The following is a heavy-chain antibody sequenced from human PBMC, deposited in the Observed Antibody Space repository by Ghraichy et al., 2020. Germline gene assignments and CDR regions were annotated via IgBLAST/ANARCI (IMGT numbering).Heavy chain of an antibody. V-gene: IGHV1-69*02. CDR2: IIPSLDIA. CDR1: GGTLSTTI. Sequence: SVKVSCKPCGGTLSTTIMSWVRQAPGQGLEWMGRIIPSLDIANYAQKFQGRVTITADKSTSTVYMELISLRSEDSARYFCARTVGDYGMDVWGQGTTVAVSS. CDR3: ARTVGDYGMDV. D-gene: IGHD4-11*01. J-gene: IGHJ6*02.